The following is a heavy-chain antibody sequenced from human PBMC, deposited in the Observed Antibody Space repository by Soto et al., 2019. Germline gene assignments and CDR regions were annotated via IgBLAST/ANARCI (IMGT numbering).Heavy chain of an antibody. Sequence: EVQLVESGGGLVKPGGSLRLSCAASGFTFSSYSMNWVRQAPGKGLEWVSSISSSGTYLYYADSVKGRFTISGDNAKNSLYVKMNSLRVEDTAVYYCARSPVEIVATGLYWFDSWCQGTLVTVSS. J-gene: IGHJ5*01. D-gene: IGHD5-12*01. CDR3: ARSPVEIVATGLYWFDS. CDR1: GFTFSSYS. V-gene: IGHV3-21*01. CDR2: ISSSGTYL.